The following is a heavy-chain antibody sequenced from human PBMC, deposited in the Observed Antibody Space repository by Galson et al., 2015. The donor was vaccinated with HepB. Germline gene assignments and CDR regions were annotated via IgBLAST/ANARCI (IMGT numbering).Heavy chain of an antibody. J-gene: IGHJ6*02. Sequence: QSGAEVKKPGTSVKVSCKASGYSFNNYGLSWIRQAPGPGLEWLGWFSGYDGSTNYAQKFQGRVTMTADASTGTAYLELRNLRSDDTAVYYCASDSCLELRLHNYFSDGLDVWGQGVRSPSL. D-gene: IGHD1-7*01. CDR2: FSGYDGST. V-gene: IGHV1-18*01. CDR1: GYSFNNYG. CDR3: ASDSCLELRLHNYFSDGLDV.